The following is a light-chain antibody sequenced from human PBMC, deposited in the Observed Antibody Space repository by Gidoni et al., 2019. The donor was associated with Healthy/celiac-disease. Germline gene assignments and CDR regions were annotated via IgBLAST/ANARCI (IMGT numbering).Light chain of an antibody. J-gene: IGKJ3*01. CDR3: QQYKSYLT. V-gene: IGKV1-5*03. CDR2: KAS. CDR1: QSISSW. Sequence: DIQMTQSPSTLSASVGDGVTITCRASQSISSWLAWYQQKPGKAPKVLIYKASSLESGVPSRFSGSGSGTEFTLTISSLQPDDFATYYCQQYKSYLTFGPGTKVDIK.